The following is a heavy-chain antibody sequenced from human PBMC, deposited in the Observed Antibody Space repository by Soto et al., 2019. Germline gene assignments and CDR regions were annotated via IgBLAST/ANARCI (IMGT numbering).Heavy chain of an antibody. CDR1: GDSVSSSSAA. CDR3: AGVVWFRGMDV. Sequence: QTLSLTCDISGDSVSSSSAAWNWIRQSPSRGLEWLGRTYYRSKWIHEYTLSMESRITINPDTSKNQFSLHIYSVTPEDTAVYYCAGVVWFRGMDVWGQGTPVTVSS. V-gene: IGHV6-1*01. J-gene: IGHJ6*02. CDR2: TYYRSKWIH. D-gene: IGHD3-16*01.